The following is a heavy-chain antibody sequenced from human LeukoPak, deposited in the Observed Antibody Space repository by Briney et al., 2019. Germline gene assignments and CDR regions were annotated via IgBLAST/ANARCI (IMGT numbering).Heavy chain of an antibody. V-gene: IGHV1-8*03. CDR3: ARSPCSGGSCYSDY. Sequence: ASVKVSCKASGYTFTSYDINWVRQATGQGLEWMGWMNPNSGNTGYAQKFQGRVTITRNTSISTAYMELGSLRSEDTAVYYCARSPCSGGSCYSDYWGQGTLVTVSS. D-gene: IGHD2-15*01. J-gene: IGHJ4*02. CDR2: MNPNSGNT. CDR1: GYTFTSYD.